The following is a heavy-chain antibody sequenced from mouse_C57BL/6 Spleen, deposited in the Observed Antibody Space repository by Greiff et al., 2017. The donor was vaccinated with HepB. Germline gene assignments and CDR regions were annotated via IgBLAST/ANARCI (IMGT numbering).Heavy chain of an antibody. J-gene: IGHJ4*01. CDR1: GYKFTDYE. D-gene: IGHD2-1*01. CDR2: IDPETGGT. V-gene: IGHV1-15*01. Sequence: VQLQQSGAELVRPGASVTLSCKASGYKFTDYEMHWVKQTPVHGLEWIGAIDPETGGTAYNQKFKGKAILTADKSSSTAYMELRSLTSEDSAVYYCTIYYGNYYAMDYWGQGTSVTVSS. CDR3: TIYYGNYYAMDY.